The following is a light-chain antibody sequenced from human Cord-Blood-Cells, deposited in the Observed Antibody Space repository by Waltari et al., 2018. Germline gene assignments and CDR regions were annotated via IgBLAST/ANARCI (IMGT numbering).Light chain of an antibody. CDR1: SSDAGGYNY. J-gene: IGLJ2*01. CDR2: DVS. Sequence: QPASVSGSPGQSITLSFTGTSSDAGGYNYVSWYQQPPGKAPKLMIYDVSKRPSGVSNRFPGSKSGNTASLTISGLQAEDEADYYCSSYTSSSTVVFGGGTKLTVL. CDR3: SSYTSSSTVV. V-gene: IGLV2-14*03.